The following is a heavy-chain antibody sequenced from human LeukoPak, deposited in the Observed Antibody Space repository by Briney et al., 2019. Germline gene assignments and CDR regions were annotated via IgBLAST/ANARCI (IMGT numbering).Heavy chain of an antibody. V-gene: IGHV3-23*01. CDR1: GFTFSSYA. CDR3: AKDNSPYYYDSSEYSTFDY. J-gene: IGHJ4*02. CDR2: MSGSGVSP. D-gene: IGHD3-22*01. Sequence: GGSLRLSCSVSGFTFSSYAMNWVRQAPGKGLEWVSGMSGSGVSPYYADSVKGRFTMSRDNSKNTLYLQMNSLRAEDTAVYYCAKDNSPYYYDSSEYSTFDYWGQGTLVTVSS.